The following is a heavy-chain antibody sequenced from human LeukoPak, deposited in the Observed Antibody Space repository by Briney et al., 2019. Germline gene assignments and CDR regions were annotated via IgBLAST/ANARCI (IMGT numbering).Heavy chain of an antibody. D-gene: IGHD5-24*01. J-gene: IGHJ6*02. CDR1: GGTFSSYA. CDR3: ARDGGRDGYNVYYYYGMDV. CDR2: IIPILGIA. Sequence: SVKVSCKASGGTFSSYAISWVRQAPGQGLEWMGRIIPILGIANYAQKFQGRVTTTADKSTSTAYMELSSLRSEDTAVYYCARDGGRDGYNVYYYYGMDVWGQGTTVTVSS. V-gene: IGHV1-69*04.